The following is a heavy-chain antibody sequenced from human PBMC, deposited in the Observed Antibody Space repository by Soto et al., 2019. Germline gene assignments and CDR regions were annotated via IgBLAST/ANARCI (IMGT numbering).Heavy chain of an antibody. CDR1: GGSISSSNW. CDR2: IYHSGST. V-gene: IGHV4-4*02. J-gene: IGHJ4*02. Sequence: SETLSLTCAVSGGSISSSNWWSWVRQPPGKGLEWIGEIYHSGSTNYNPSLKSRVTISVDTSKNQFSLKLNSVTAADTAVYYCARDSRLGFPDYWGQGTLVPVSS. D-gene: IGHD3-16*01. CDR3: ARDSRLGFPDY.